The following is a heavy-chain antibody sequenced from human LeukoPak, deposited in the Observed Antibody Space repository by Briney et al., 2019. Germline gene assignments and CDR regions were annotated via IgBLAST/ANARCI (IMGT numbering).Heavy chain of an antibody. CDR1: DDSISNYY. CDR2: IYSSGST. D-gene: IGHD6-19*01. J-gene: IGHJ4*02. V-gene: IGHV4-4*07. Sequence: SETLSLTCTVSDDSISNYYWSWIRQPAGKGLEWIGRIYSSGSTNYNPSLKSRVTMSIDTSKKQFSLKLSSVTAADTAMYYCARDRSSGWYVMDYWGQGTLVTVSS. CDR3: ARDRSSGWYVMDY.